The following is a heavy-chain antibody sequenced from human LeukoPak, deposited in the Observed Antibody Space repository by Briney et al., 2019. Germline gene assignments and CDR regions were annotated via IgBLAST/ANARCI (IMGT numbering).Heavy chain of an antibody. D-gene: IGHD6-6*01. CDR3: ARGQGGSSASRLDY. V-gene: IGHV4-34*01. Sequence: SETLSLTCAVYGGSFSGYYWSWIRHPPGKGLEWIGEINHSGSTNYNPSLKSRVTMSVDTSKNQFSLNLSSVTAADTAVYYCARGQGGSSASRLDYWGQGTLVTVSS. J-gene: IGHJ4*02. CDR2: INHSGST. CDR1: GGSFSGYY.